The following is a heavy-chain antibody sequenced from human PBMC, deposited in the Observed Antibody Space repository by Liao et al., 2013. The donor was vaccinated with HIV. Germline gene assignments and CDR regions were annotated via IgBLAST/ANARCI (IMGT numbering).Heavy chain of an antibody. D-gene: IGHD3-10*01. CDR3: ARDPRRGLFYFDL. V-gene: IGHV4-39*07. Sequence: QLQLQESGPGLVRPSETLSLTCTVSGGSISSGPYYLGWIRLPPGTGLEWIATVYYTGITDYNPSLRGRVSLSVDTSKNQFSLNVRSVTAADTAIYYCARDPRRGLFYFDLWGPGTQVTVSS. J-gene: IGHJ4*02. CDR1: GGSISSGPYY. CDR2: VYYTGIT.